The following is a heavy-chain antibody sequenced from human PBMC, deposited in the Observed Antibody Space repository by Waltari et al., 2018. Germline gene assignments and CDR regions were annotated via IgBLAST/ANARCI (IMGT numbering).Heavy chain of an antibody. V-gene: IGHV1-24*01. CDR3: TTDIMLRVFSNV. Sequence: QVQLVQSGAEVRKPGASVKVSCKVSGYSLSELSMHGVRQAPGKGLEWVGGLDPEDEETVYAQKFQGRVTMTEDTSTDTAYMELSSLRSDDTAVYYCTTDIMLRVFSNVWGQGTTVTVSS. CDR1: GYSLSELS. CDR2: LDPEDEET. D-gene: IGHD3-10*01. J-gene: IGHJ6*02.